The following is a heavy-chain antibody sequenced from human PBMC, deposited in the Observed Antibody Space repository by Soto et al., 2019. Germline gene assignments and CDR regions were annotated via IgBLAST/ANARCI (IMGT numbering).Heavy chain of an antibody. V-gene: IGHV1-18*01. CDR3: ARDVTYYDILTGFPDAFDI. D-gene: IGHD3-9*01. Sequence: QVQLVQSGAEVKKPGASVKVSCKASGYTFTSYGISWVRQAPGQGLEWMGWISAYNGNTNYAQKLQGRVTMTADTSTSTAYMELRSLRSDDTAVYYCARDVTYYDILTGFPDAFDIWRQGTMVTVSS. CDR2: ISAYNGNT. J-gene: IGHJ3*02. CDR1: GYTFTSYG.